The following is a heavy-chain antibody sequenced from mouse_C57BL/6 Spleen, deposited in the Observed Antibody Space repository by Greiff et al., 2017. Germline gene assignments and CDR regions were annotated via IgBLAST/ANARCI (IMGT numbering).Heavy chain of an antibody. CDR2: IYPGDGDT. Sequence: QVQLQQSGPELVKPGASVKISCKASGYAFSSSWMNWVKQRPGKGLEWIGRIYPGDGDTNYNGKFKGKATLTADKSSSTAYMKLSSLTSEDSAVYFCEREGSNPYADWGQGALVTVSA. D-gene: IGHD2-5*01. CDR1: GYAFSSSW. J-gene: IGHJ3*01. CDR3: EREGSNPYAD. V-gene: IGHV1-82*01.